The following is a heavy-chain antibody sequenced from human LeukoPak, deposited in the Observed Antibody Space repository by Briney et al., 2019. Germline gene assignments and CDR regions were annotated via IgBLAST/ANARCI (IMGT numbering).Heavy chain of an antibody. CDR1: GFTIIGYA. CDR2: ISGSGDIT. D-gene: IGHD6-6*01. J-gene: IGHJ4*02. Sequence: GSLRLSCAASGFTIIGYALSWVRQAPGKGLEWVSAISGSGDITYYADSVKGRFTISRDNSKNTLFMQMNGLRAEDTAVYFCAKPWYSSSSLSDYWGQGTLVTVSS. CDR3: AKPWYSSSSLSDY. V-gene: IGHV3-23*01.